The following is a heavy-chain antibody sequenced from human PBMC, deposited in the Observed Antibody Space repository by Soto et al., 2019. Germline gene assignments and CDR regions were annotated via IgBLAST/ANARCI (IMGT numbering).Heavy chain of an antibody. CDR1: GGTFSSYT. V-gene: IGHV1-69*02. Sequence: GASVKVSCKASGGTFSSYTISWVRQAPGQGLEWMGRIIPILGIANYAQKFQGRVTITADKSTSTAYMELSSLRSEDTAVYYCAGAEDSSGYYRPHDAFDIWGQGTMVTVSS. J-gene: IGHJ3*02. D-gene: IGHD3-22*01. CDR2: IIPILGIA. CDR3: AGAEDSSGYYRPHDAFDI.